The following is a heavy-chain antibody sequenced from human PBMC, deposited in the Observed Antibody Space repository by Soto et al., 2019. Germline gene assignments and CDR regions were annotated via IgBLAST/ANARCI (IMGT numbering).Heavy chain of an antibody. V-gene: IGHV3-11*04. Sequence: GGSLRLSCAASGFTFSDYYMSWIRQAPGKGLEWVAYISSSGSTIYYADSVKGRFTISRDNSKNTLYLQMNSLRAEDTAVYYCAKWAVPYATWGGYFDYWGQGTLVTVSS. CDR3: AKWAVPYATWGGYFDY. D-gene: IGHD2-2*01. J-gene: IGHJ4*02. CDR1: GFTFSDYY. CDR2: ISSSGSTI.